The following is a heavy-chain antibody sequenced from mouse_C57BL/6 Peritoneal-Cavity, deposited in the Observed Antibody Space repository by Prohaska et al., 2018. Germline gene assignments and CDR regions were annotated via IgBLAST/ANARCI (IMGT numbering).Heavy chain of an antibody. J-gene: IGHJ4*01. Sequence: QVTLKESGPGILHSSQPLSLTCSFSGFSLSTSGLVVSWILQPSGKGLEWLAPIYWDDDKRYNPSLKSRLTISKDTSRNQVFLKITSVDTADTATYYCARDGYLYAMDYWGQGTSVTVSS. V-gene: IGHV8-12*01. CDR3: ARDGYLYAMDY. CDR2: IYWDDDK. CDR1: GFSLSTSGLV. D-gene: IGHD2-3*01.